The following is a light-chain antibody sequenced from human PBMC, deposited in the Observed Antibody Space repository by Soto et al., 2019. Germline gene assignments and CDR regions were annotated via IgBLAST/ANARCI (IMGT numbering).Light chain of an antibody. J-gene: IGKJ4*01. CDR3: HQYYSIPLA. CDR2: WAS. Sequence: DIAMTQSPDSLSVSLGERATINCKASRSLLHSSNNDNHLAWYQQKPGQPPKLLIYWASTRESGVSDRFTGSGSETDFSLTYGGLHAEDVAVYYCHQYYSIPLAFGGRNKVELK. V-gene: IGKV4-1*01. CDR1: RSLLHSSNNDNH.